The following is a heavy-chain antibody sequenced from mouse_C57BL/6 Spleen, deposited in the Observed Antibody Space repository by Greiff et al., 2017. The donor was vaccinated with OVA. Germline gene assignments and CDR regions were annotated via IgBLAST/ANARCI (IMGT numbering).Heavy chain of an antibody. CDR3: ARKVTTVVPHWYFDV. J-gene: IGHJ1*03. CDR2: ISSGSSTI. D-gene: IGHD1-1*01. Sequence: EVKVVESGGGLVKPGGSLKLSCAASGFTFSDYGMHWVRQAPEKGLEWVAYISSGSSTIYYADTVKGRFTISRDNAKNTLFLQMTSLRSEDTAMYYCARKVTTVVPHWYFDVWGTGTTVTVSS. CDR1: GFTFSDYG. V-gene: IGHV5-17*01.